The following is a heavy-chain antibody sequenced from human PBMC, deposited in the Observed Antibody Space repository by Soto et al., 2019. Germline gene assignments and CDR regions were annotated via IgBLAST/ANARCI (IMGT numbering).Heavy chain of an antibody. CDR2: IGRRSDI. CDR3: AREENASPLFYGLDV. D-gene: IGHD2-2*01. J-gene: IGHJ6*02. CDR1: GFSFSTYS. V-gene: IGHV3-21*01. Sequence: GGSLRLSCEASGFSFSTYSMHWVRQAPGKGLEWVSSIGRRSDIYYADSVKGRFTISRDNAKNSVSLQMNSLRDEDTAVYYCAREENASPLFYGLDVWGQCTTFTVSS.